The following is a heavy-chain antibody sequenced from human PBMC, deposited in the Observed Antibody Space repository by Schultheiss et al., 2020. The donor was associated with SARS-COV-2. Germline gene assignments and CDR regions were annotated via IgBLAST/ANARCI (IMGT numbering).Heavy chain of an antibody. J-gene: IGHJ4*02. Sequence: GGSLRLSCAASGFTFSSYAMHWVRQAPGKGLEWVAVISYDGSNKYYADSVKGRFTISRDNSKNTLYLQMNSLRAEDTAVYYCAKGPEEVATITIIRLNYFDYWGQGTLVTVSS. CDR1: GFTFSSYA. V-gene: IGHV3-30*01. D-gene: IGHD5-12*01. CDR2: ISYDGSNK. CDR3: AKGPEEVATITIIRLNYFDY.